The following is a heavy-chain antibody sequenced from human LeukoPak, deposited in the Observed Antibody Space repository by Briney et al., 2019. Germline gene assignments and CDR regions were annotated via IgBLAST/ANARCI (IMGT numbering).Heavy chain of an antibody. CDR1: GFTFDDYG. CDR2: IKWSGGST. J-gene: IGHJ3*02. CDR3: ARSLQQLVRPHDAFDI. Sequence: GGSLRLSCAASGFTFDDYGMSWVRQAPGKGLEWVSGIKWSGGSTGYADSVKGRFTISRDNAKNSLYLQMNSLRAEDTALYYCARSLQQLVRPHDAFDIWGQGTMVTVSS. D-gene: IGHD6-13*01. V-gene: IGHV3-20*04.